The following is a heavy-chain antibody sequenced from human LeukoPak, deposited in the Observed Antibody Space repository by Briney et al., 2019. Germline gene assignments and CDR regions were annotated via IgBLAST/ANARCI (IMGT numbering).Heavy chain of an antibody. CDR3: ARDNGWSADF. V-gene: IGHV3-7*03. D-gene: IGHD2-15*01. CDR2: IKQDGSAK. Sequence: GGSLRLSCAASGFTFSRHWMYWVRQAPGKGLEWVANIKQDGSAKPYVDSVKGRFTISRDNAKNSLFLQMNSLRAEDTAVYYCARDNGWSADFWGQGTLVTVSS. CDR1: GFTFSRHW. J-gene: IGHJ4*02.